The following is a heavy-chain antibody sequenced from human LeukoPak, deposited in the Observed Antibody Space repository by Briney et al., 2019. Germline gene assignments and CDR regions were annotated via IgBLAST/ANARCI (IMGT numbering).Heavy chain of an antibody. V-gene: IGHV4-4*07. CDR1: GCSISSYY. Sequence: SETLSLTCTVSGCSISSYYWSWIRQPAGKGLEWIGRIYTSGSTNYNPSLKSRVTMSVDTSKNQFSLKLSSVTAADTAVYYCARDQYYDFWSGYFSGENWFDPWGQGTLVTVSS. D-gene: IGHD3-3*01. CDR3: ARDQYYDFWSGYFSGENWFDP. J-gene: IGHJ5*02. CDR2: IYTSGST.